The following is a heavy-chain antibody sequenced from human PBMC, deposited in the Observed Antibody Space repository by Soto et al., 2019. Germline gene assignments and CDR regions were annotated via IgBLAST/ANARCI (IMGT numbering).Heavy chain of an antibody. Sequence: QVQLQESGPGLVKPSETLSLTCTVSGGSINNYYWSWIRQPPGKGLEWIGYIYYSGTTHYNPSLKSRVAISVDTSKNQFSLMLSSVTAADTAVYYCARRYGGNFDYWGQGTLVTVSS. J-gene: IGHJ4*02. D-gene: IGHD1-26*01. CDR2: IYYSGTT. CDR3: ARRYGGNFDY. V-gene: IGHV4-59*01. CDR1: GGSINNYY.